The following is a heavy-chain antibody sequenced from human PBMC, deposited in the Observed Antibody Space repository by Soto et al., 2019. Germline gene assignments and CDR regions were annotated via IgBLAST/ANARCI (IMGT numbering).Heavy chain of an antibody. Sequence: QVQLQESGPGLVKPSGTLSLTCTVSGVSISSYNWWGWVRQSPGKGLEWIGEIYHTGSTNYNPSLESRVTISIDKSKSQFSLNLDSVTTEDTAVYYCARDQRTNPPRKFSRHGMDVWGRGTTVTVSS. CDR3: ARDQRTNPPRKFSRHGMDV. CDR1: GVSISSYNW. V-gene: IGHV4-4*02. D-gene: IGHD2-2*01. CDR2: IYHTGST. J-gene: IGHJ6*02.